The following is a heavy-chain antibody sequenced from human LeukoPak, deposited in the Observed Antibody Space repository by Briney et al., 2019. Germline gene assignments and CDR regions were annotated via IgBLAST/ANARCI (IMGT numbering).Heavy chain of an antibody. Sequence: GGSLRLSCAASGFTFSSYDTHWVRQATGKGLEWVSAIGTAGDTYYPGSVKGRFTISRENAKNSLYLQMNSLRAGDTAVYYCARGRGIVGAFDIWGQGTMVTVPS. J-gene: IGHJ3*02. V-gene: IGHV3-13*01. D-gene: IGHD1-26*01. CDR1: GFTFSSYD. CDR3: ARGRGIVGAFDI. CDR2: IGTAGDT.